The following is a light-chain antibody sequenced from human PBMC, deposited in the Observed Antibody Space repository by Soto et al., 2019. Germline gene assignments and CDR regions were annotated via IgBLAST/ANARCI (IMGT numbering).Light chain of an antibody. CDR1: QGVSGGY. Sequence: EIVLTQSPGTLSSSPGERATLSCRASQGVSGGYLAWYQQKPGQAPRLLIYGASSRATGIPNRFSGSESGTDFTLTISRLEPEDFAVYYCQHYGSSPRTFGQGTKVEIK. J-gene: IGKJ1*01. CDR2: GAS. V-gene: IGKV3-20*01. CDR3: QHYGSSPRT.